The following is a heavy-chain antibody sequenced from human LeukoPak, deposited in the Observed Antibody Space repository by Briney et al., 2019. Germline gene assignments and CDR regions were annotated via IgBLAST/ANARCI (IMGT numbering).Heavy chain of an antibody. V-gene: IGHV3-74*01. CDR1: GITFSSYW. D-gene: IGHD6-19*01. CDR2: LNSDGSST. J-gene: IGHJ4*02. Sequence: GGSLRLSCAASGITFSSYWMHWVRQAPGKGLVWVSRLNSDGSSTSYADSVKGRFTISRDNAKNTLYLQMNSLRGEDTAVYYCARGLGSSGCLSYWGQGTLVTVSS. CDR3: ARGLGSSGCLSY.